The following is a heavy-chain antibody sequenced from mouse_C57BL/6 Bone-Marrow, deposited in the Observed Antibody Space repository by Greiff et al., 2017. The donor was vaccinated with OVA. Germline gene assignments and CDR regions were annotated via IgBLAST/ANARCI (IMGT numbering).Heavy chain of an antibody. CDR1: GYTFTSYW. D-gene: IGHD4-1*01. V-gene: IGHV1-59*01. J-gene: IGHJ4*01. CDR2: IDPSDSYT. CDR3: ARKGIWAFYAMDY. Sequence: VQLQQSGAELVRPGPSVKLSCKASGYTFTSYWMHWVKQRPGQGLEWIGVIDPSDSYTNYNQKFKGKATLTVDTSSSTAYMQLSSLTSEDSAVYYCARKGIWAFYAMDYWGQGTSVTVSS.